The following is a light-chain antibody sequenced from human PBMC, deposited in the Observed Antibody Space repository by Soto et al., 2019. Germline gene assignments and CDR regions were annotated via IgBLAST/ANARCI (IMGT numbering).Light chain of an antibody. Sequence: EIGVTQSPGTLSLSPGERATLSCRASQSVTSSSLAWYHQKPGQAPRLLIYGASRRATGIPDRFSGSGSETEFTLTMSRLEPEDFAVYYCQQCDTSSWTFGQGTKVEL. CDR3: QQCDTSSWT. CDR1: QSVTSSS. V-gene: IGKV3-20*01. CDR2: GAS. J-gene: IGKJ1*01.